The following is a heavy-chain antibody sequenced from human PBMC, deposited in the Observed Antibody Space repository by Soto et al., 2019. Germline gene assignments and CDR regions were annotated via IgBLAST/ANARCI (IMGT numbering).Heavy chain of an antibody. CDR1: GFTFSSYW. D-gene: IGHD3-22*01. CDR3: ASLWDFYDSSGHYPYYFDY. Sequence: PGGSLRLSCAASGFTFSSYWMSWVRQAPGKGLEWVANIKQDGSEKYYVDSVKGRFTISRDNAKNSLYLQMNSLRAEDTAVYYCASLWDFYDSSGHYPYYFDYWGQGTLVSGSS. J-gene: IGHJ4*02. CDR2: IKQDGSEK. V-gene: IGHV3-7*05.